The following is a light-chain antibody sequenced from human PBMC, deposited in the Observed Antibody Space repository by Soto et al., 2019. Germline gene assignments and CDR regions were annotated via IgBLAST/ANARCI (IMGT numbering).Light chain of an antibody. CDR2: EVS. CDR3: SSYGGTNSLKV. CDR1: SSDVGGYNY. J-gene: IGLJ2*01. V-gene: IGLV2-8*01. Sequence: QSALTQPPSASGSPGQSVTISCTGTSSDVGGYNYVSWYQQRPGKAPKVMMYEVSKRPSGVPDRFSGSKSGNTASLTVSGLQAEDEADYYCSSYGGTNSLKVFGGGTKLTVL.